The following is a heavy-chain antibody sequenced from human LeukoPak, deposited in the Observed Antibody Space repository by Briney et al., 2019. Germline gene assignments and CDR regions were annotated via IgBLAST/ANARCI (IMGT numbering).Heavy chain of an antibody. D-gene: IGHD3-10*01. CDR3: ARAWGVRGVFDY. Sequence: GGSLRLSCAASGFTFSSYGMHWVRQAPGKGLEWVSSISSSSSYIYYADSVKGRFTISRDNAKNSLYLQMNSLRAEDTAVYYCARAWGVRGVFDYWGQGTLVTVSS. V-gene: IGHV3-21*01. CDR2: ISSSSSYI. CDR1: GFTFSSYG. J-gene: IGHJ4*02.